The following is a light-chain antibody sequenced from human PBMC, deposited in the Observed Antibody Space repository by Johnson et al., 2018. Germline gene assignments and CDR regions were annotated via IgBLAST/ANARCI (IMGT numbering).Light chain of an antibody. CDR3: GTWDSSLSAGNV. CDR2: ENN. V-gene: IGLV1-51*02. J-gene: IGLJ1*01. CDR1: SSNIGNNY. Sequence: QSVLTQPPSVSAAPGQKVTISCSGSSSNIGNNYVSWYQQLPGTAPKLLIYENNKRPSGIPDRFSGSKPGTSATLAIPGLQPGDEADYYCGTWDSSLSAGNVFGTGTKVTVL.